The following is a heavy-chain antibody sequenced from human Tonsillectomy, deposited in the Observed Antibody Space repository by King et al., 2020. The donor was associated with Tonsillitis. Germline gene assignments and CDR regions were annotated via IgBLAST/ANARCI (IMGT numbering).Heavy chain of an antibody. Sequence: QLVQSGGGLVQPGRSLRLSCAASGFTFDDYAMHWVRQAPGKGLEWVSGISWNSGSIGYADSVKGRFTISRDNAKNSLYLQMNSLRAEDTALYYCAKDIDLPIAAAGGNYGMDVWGQGTTVTVSS. J-gene: IGHJ6*02. CDR3: AKDIDLPIAAAGGNYGMDV. V-gene: IGHV3-9*01. CDR1: GFTFDDYA. D-gene: IGHD6-13*01. CDR2: ISWNSGSI.